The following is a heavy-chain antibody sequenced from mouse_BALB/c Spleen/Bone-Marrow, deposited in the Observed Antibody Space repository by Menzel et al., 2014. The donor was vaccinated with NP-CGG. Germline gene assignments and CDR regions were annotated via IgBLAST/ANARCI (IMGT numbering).Heavy chain of an antibody. Sequence: EVKLMESGAELVKPGASVKLSCTASGFNIKDAYMHWVKQRPEQGLEWIGRIDPANGNTKYDPKFQGKATITADTSSSTAYLQLSSLTSEDTAVYYCALLYGNYDYWGQGTTLTVSS. CDR2: IDPANGNT. V-gene: IGHV14-3*02. D-gene: IGHD2-10*02. CDR1: GFNIKDAY. CDR3: ALLYGNYDY. J-gene: IGHJ2*01.